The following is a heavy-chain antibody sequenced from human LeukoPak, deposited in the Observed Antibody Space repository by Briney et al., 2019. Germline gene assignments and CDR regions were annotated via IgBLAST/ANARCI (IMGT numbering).Heavy chain of an antibody. CDR3: ARRTGYSYYYMDV. Sequence: PSETLSLTCTVSGGSISSSTYCWGWLRQPPGKGLEWIGSIFYSGSTYYNPSLKSRVTISVDTSKNQFSLMLSSVTAADTAVYYCARRTGYSYYYMDVWGKGTTVTVSS. CDR1: GGSISSSTYC. CDR2: IFYSGST. D-gene: IGHD1-14*01. V-gene: IGHV4-39*01. J-gene: IGHJ6*03.